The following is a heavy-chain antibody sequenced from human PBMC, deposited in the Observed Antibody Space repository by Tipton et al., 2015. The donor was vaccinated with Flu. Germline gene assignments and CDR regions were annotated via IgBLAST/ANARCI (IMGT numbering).Heavy chain of an antibody. CDR2: ISASGST. CDR3: ARDLRGYSGYMGSDAFDM. CDR1: GGSISTYF. D-gene: IGHD5-12*01. Sequence: LRLSCTASGGSISTYFWSWIRQPAGKGLEWIGRISASGSTVYNSSLESRVTLSRDTSKNHFSLRLGSVTAADTALYYCARDLRGYSGYMGSDAFDMWGEGIMVTVSS. J-gene: IGHJ3*02. V-gene: IGHV4-4*07.